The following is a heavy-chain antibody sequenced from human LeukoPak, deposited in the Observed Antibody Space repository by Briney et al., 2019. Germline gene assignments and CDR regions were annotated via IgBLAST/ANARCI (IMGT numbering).Heavy chain of an antibody. Sequence: GGSLRLSCAASGFTFSSYAMNWVRQAPGKGLEWVSYISSGGSTIYYADAVKGRFTISRDNAKNSLYLQMNSLRAEDTAIYYCAREYLDGSDYWGQGTLVTVSP. CDR3: AREYLDGSDY. CDR1: GFTFSSYA. CDR2: ISSGGSTI. J-gene: IGHJ4*02. V-gene: IGHV3-48*03. D-gene: IGHD5-24*01.